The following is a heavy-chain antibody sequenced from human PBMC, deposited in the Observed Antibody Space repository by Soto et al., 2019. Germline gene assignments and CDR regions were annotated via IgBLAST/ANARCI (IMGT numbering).Heavy chain of an antibody. CDR1: GGSISSGNYY. D-gene: IGHD6-13*01. CDR2: IYYSGST. Sequence: SETLSLTCTVSGGSISSGNYYWSWIRQHPGKGLEWIGYIYYSGSTSYNPSLKSRVTISVDTSKNHFSLKLSSVTAADTAVYYCARVFSDSSSFFDPWGQATPVTVS. CDR3: ARVFSDSSSFFDP. V-gene: IGHV4-31*03. J-gene: IGHJ5*02.